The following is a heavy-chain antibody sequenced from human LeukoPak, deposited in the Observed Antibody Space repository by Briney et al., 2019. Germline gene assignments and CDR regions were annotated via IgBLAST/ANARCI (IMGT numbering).Heavy chain of an antibody. Sequence: PVESLKISCKGSGYSFTIYWIGRVRQMPRTGLEWMGIIYPGDSDTRYSPSFQGQVTISADKSISTAYLQSSSLKASDTAMYYCARLKPTYYDFWSGYYFHYWGQGTLVTVAS. CDR2: IYPGDSDT. CDR3: ARLKPTYYDFWSGYYFHY. CDR1: GYSFTIYW. V-gene: IGHV5-51*01. D-gene: IGHD3-3*01. J-gene: IGHJ4*02.